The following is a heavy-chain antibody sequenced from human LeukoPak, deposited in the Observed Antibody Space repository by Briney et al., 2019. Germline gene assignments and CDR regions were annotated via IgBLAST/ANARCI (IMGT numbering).Heavy chain of an antibody. J-gene: IGHJ6*03. D-gene: IGHD2-15*01. CDR2: ISAYNGNT. V-gene: IGHV1-18*01. CDR1: GYTFTSYG. Sequence: ASVKVSCKASGYTFTSYGISWVRQAPGQGLEWMGWISAYNGNTNYAQKLQGRVTMTTDTSTSTAYMELRSLRSDDTDVYYCARDRLHEVAADSYYYYYYMDVWGKGTTVTLFS. CDR3: ARDRLHEVAADSYYYYYYMDV.